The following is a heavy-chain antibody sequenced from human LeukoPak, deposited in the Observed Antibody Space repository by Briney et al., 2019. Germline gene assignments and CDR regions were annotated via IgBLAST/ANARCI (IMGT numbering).Heavy chain of an antibody. CDR3: ARGSPGY. CDR2: ITRIGNTI. CDR1: GFTFSNYE. V-gene: IGHV3-48*03. J-gene: IGHJ4*02. Sequence: PGVSLRLSCAASGFTFSNYEMNWVRQAPGKGLEWVSYITRIGNTIYYANSVKGRFTISRDNAKNSLYLQMNSLRAEDTAVYYCARGSPGYWGQGTLGTVSS.